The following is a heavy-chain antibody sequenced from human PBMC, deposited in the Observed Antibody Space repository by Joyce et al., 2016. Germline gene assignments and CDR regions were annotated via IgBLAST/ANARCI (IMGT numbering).Heavy chain of an antibody. J-gene: IGHJ4*02. D-gene: IGHD6-25*01. CDR3: AKILTATYSSGWFLDY. CDR2: KSYNGIYK. V-gene: IGHV3-30*18. CDR1: GLTLSNYG. Sequence: GLTLSNYGVHWVRQAPGKGLEWVAVKSYNGIYKYYADSVKGRFTISRDNSKNAVFLEMNSLRAEDTAVYYCAKILTATYSSGWFLDYWGQGTLVTVSS.